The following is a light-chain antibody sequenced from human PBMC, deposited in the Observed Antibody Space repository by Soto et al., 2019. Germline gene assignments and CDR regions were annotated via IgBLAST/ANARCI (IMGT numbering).Light chain of an antibody. Sequence: EIVLTQSPGTLSLSPGERATLSCRASQSVSSSYLAWYQQKPGQAPKLLIYGASSRATGIPDRFSGSGSERDFTLTINRLEPEDFAVYYCQQYGSSFTFGPGTKVDVK. CDR3: QQYGSSFT. CDR2: GAS. CDR1: QSVSSSY. V-gene: IGKV3-20*01. J-gene: IGKJ3*01.